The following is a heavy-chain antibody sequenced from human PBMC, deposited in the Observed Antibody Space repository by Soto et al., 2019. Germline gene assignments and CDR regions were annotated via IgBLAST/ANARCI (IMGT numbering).Heavy chain of an antibody. D-gene: IGHD5-18*01. J-gene: IGHJ6*02. Sequence: QVQLQGSGPRLVKPSQTLSLTCSVSGASISSGAYFWTWIRHHPGKGLEWIGYIYYSVSTSYTYQNPYFQSRVTISVDTSKNLFSLRLTSVTAADTATYYCARDKGPDTYGQTRIRDYSYAMDVWGQGTKVIVSS. CDR2: IYYSVST. CDR1: GASISSGAYF. V-gene: IGHV4-31*03. CDR3: ARDKGPDTYGQTRIRDYSYAMDV.